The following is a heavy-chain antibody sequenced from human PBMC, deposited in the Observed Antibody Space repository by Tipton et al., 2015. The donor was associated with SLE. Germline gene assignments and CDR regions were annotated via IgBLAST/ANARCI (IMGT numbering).Heavy chain of an antibody. D-gene: IGHD3-10*01. V-gene: IGHV4-38-2*01. CDR1: GYFISVGYS. CDR3: ASLWFRESYFDS. J-gene: IGHJ4*02. CDR2: MFHSGDT. Sequence: TLSLTCAVSGYFISVGYSWGWIRQPPGKGLEWIGSMFHSGDTYYNPSLKSRVTISVDTSKNQFSLKLSSVTAADTAVYYCASLWFRESYFDSWGQGTLVTVSS.